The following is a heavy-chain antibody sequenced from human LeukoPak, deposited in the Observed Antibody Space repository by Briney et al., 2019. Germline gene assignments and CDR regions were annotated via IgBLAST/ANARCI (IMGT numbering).Heavy chain of an antibody. Sequence: ASVKVSCTGSGYTLTELSMHWVRKGPGKGLERKGGFDPEDGETIYAQKFQGRVTMTEDKSTATAYLELSSLRSEDTAVYYCATSIMITFGGLIVPVSPLDYRGQGTLVTVSS. CDR2: FDPEDGET. CDR3: ATSIMITFGGLIVPVSPLDY. D-gene: IGHD3-16*02. V-gene: IGHV1-24*01. CDR1: GYTLTELS. J-gene: IGHJ4*02.